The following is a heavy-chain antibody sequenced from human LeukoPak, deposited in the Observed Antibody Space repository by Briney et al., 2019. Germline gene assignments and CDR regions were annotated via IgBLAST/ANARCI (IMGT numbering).Heavy chain of an antibody. Sequence: SETLSLTCTVSGYSISSGYYWGWIRQPPGKGLEWIGEINHSGSTNYNPSLKSRVTISVDTSKNQFSLKLSSVTAADTAVYYCARGFLRGNNWFDPWGQGTLVTVSS. V-gene: IGHV4-38-2*02. J-gene: IGHJ5*02. CDR3: ARGFLRGNNWFDP. CDR2: INHSGST. D-gene: IGHD2/OR15-2a*01. CDR1: GYSISSGYY.